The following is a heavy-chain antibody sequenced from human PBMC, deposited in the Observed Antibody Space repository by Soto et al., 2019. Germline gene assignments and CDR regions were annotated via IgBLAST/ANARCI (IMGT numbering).Heavy chain of an antibody. CDR1: GYTFTSYG. CDR3: ARDRLGGSGRYGVEWFDS. D-gene: IGHD3-10*01. CDR2: ISAYNGNT. J-gene: IGHJ5*01. V-gene: IGHV1-18*01. Sequence: QVQLVQSGAEVKKPGASVRVSCKASGYTFTSYGISWVRQAPGQGLEWMGWISAYNGNTDYAERVQGRVTMTTDTSTSTVYMELRSLRSDDTAVYHCARDRLGGSGRYGVEWFDSWGQPTVLTVS.